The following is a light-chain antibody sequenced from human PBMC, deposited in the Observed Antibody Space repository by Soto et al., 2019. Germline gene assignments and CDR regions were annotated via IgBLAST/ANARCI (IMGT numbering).Light chain of an antibody. V-gene: IGKV3-15*01. CDR1: QSVSNN. Sequence: ILMTQSPATLSVSPGERATLSCRASQSVSNNLAWYQQKPGQAPRLLIYDASTRATGIPARFSGSGPGTEFTLTISGLQSEDFAVYYCHQYNNWPPWTFGQGTKVEIK. J-gene: IGKJ1*01. CDR3: HQYNNWPPWT. CDR2: DAS.